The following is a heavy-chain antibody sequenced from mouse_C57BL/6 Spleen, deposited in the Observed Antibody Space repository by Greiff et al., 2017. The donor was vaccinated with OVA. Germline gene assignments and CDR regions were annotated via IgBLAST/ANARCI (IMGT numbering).Heavy chain of an antibody. CDR1: GYAFSSSW. CDR3: ARTGGNYLAWFAY. Sequence: QVQLKQSGPELVKPGASVKISCKASGYAFSSSWMNWVKQRPGKGLEWIGRIYPGDGDTNYNGKFKGKATLTADKSSSTAYMQLCSLTSEDSAVYFCARTGGNYLAWFAYWGQGTLVTVSA. D-gene: IGHD2-1*01. CDR2: IYPGDGDT. V-gene: IGHV1-82*01. J-gene: IGHJ3*01.